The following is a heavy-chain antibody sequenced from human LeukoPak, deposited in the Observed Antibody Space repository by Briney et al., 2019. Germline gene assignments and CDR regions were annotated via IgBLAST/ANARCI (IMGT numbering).Heavy chain of an antibody. Sequence: GGSLRLSCAASGFTFSSYGMHWVRQAPGKGLEWVAFIRYDGSNKYYADSVKGRFTISRDNSKNTLYLQMNSLRAEDTAVYYCARGDYSKGWYYYMDVWGKGTTVTVSS. D-gene: IGHD4-11*01. CDR2: IRYDGSNK. J-gene: IGHJ6*03. CDR3: ARGDYSKGWYYYMDV. V-gene: IGHV3-30*02. CDR1: GFTFSSYG.